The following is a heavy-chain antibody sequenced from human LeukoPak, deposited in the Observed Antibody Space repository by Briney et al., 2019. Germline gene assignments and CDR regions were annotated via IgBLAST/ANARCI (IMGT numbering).Heavy chain of an antibody. Sequence: SETLSLTCAVYGGSFSGYYWSWIRQPPGKGLEWIGEINHSGSTNYNPSLKSRVTISVDTSKNQFSLKLSSVTAADAAVYYCARQGTTRPYYYYYMDVWGKGTTVTVSS. CDR1: GGSFSGYY. CDR3: ARQGTTRPYYYYYMDV. D-gene: IGHD4-11*01. J-gene: IGHJ6*03. CDR2: INHSGST. V-gene: IGHV4-34*01.